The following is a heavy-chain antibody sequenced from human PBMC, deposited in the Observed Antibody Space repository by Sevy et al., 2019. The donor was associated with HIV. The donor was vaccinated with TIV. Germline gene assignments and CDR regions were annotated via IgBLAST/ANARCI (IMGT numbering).Heavy chain of an antibody. CDR2: FSFGGGKI. CDR3: AREGRNKPHEY. CDR1: GFTFSNYA. Sequence: GGSLRLSCAASGFTFSNYAMSWVRQAPGKGLEWVSTFSFGGGKIYYADSVKGRFTISRDNSKNTMYLQMDSLRAEDTALYFCAREGRNKPHEYWGQGTLVTVSS. J-gene: IGHJ4*01. V-gene: IGHV3-23*01.